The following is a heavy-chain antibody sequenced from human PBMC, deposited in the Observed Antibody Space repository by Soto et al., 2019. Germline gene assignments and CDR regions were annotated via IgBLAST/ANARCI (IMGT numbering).Heavy chain of an antibody. J-gene: IGHJ6*02. Sequence: RQATGQGLEWMGWMNPNSGNTGYAQKFQGRVTMTRNTSISTAYMELSSLRSEDTAVYYCAXXXVRGMDVWGQGTTVTVSS. V-gene: IGHV1-8*01. CDR2: MNPNSGNT. CDR3: AXXXVRGMDV.